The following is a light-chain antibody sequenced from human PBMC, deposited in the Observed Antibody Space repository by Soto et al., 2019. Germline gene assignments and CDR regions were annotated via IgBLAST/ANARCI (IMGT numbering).Light chain of an antibody. J-gene: IGLJ1*01. CDR2: EVT. CDR3: LSYTVTNNFV. CDR1: SSDVGGYNF. V-gene: IGLV2-8*01. Sequence: QSVLTQPPSASGSPGQSVTISCTGTSSDVGGYNFVSWYQQHPGKAPKLMIYEVTKRPSGVPDRFSGSKSGNTASLTVSGLQAEDEADYYCLSYTVTNNFVFGTGTKVTVL.